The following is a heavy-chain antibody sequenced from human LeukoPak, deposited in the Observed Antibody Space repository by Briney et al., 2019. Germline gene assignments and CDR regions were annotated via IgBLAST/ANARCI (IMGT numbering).Heavy chain of an antibody. CDR3: ARDRDWGCSYCSY. Sequence: GGSLRLSCSASGFTFSSYSMNWVRQAPGKGLEWVSSISSSSSSYIYYADSVKGRFTISRDNSKNTLYLQMNSLRAEDTAVYYCARDRDWGCSYCSYWGQGTLVTVSS. CDR2: ISSSSSSYI. V-gene: IGHV3-21*06. J-gene: IGHJ4*02. D-gene: IGHD7-27*01. CDR1: GFTFSSYS.